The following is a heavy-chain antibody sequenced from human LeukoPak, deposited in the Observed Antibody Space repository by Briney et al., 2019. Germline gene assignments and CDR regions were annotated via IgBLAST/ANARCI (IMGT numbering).Heavy chain of an antibody. Sequence: ASVKVSCKASGYTFTSYAMNWVRQAPGQGLEWMGWINTNTGNPTYAQGFTGRFVFSLDTSVSTAYLQISSLKAEDTAVYYCARDQDDILTGYRNWFDPWGQGTLVTVSS. D-gene: IGHD3-9*01. V-gene: IGHV7-4-1*02. CDR2: INTNTGNP. CDR1: GYTFTSYA. J-gene: IGHJ5*02. CDR3: ARDQDDILTGYRNWFDP.